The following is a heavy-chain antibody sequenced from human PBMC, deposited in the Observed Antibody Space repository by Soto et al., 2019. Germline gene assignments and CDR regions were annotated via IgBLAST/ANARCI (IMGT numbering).Heavy chain of an antibody. J-gene: IGHJ3*02. CDR2: IYYSGST. V-gene: IGHV4-59*01. CDR3: ARGFTYDFWSGYPQRAALGAFDI. CDR1: GGSISSYY. D-gene: IGHD3-3*01. Sequence: SETLSLTCTVSGGSISSYYWSWIRQPPGKGLEWIGYIYYSGSTDYNPSLKSRVTISVDTSKNQFSLKLSSVTAADTAVYYCARGFTYDFWSGYPQRAALGAFDIWGQGTMVTVSS.